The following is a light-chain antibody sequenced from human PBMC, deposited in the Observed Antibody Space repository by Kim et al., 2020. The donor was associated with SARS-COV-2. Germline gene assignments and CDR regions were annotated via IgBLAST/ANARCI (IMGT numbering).Light chain of an antibody. CDR1: SFNIGSNT. CDR3: AAWDDSLNGFYV. Sequence: ELTQPPSASGPPGQRVTISCSGSSFNIGSNTVNWYQQLPGTAPKLLIYSNNQRPSGVPDRFSGSKSGTSASLAISGLQSEDEADYYCAAWDDSLNGFYVFGTGTKVTVL. V-gene: IGLV1-44*01. J-gene: IGLJ1*01. CDR2: SNN.